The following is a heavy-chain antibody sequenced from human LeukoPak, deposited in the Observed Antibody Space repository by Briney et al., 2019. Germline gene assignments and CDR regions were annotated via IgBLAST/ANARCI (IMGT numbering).Heavy chain of an antibody. Sequence: GGSLRLSCAASGFTFSSHAMAWVRQAPGKGLEWVSAIGGLGSSTYYGDSVKGRFTISGDNSKNTVYLQMDSLRVEDTAVYYCARDPGVVAFHYFDFWGQGTLITVSS. J-gene: IGHJ4*02. CDR2: IGGLGSST. V-gene: IGHV3-23*01. D-gene: IGHD3-3*01. CDR1: GFTFSSHA. CDR3: ARDPGVVAFHYFDF.